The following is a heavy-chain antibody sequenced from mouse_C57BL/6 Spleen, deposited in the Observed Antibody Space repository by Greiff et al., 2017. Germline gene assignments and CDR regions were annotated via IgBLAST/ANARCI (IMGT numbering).Heavy chain of an antibody. CDR2: IYPRSGNT. D-gene: IGHD1-1*01. Sequence: QVQLQQSGAELARPGASVKLSCKASGYTFTSYGISWVKQRTGQGLEWIGEIYPRSGNTYYNEKFKGKAALTADKSSSTAYMELRSLTSEDSAVYFCARQGITTVDYFDYWGQGTTLTVSS. CDR1: GYTFTSYG. V-gene: IGHV1-81*01. J-gene: IGHJ2*01. CDR3: ARQGITTVDYFDY.